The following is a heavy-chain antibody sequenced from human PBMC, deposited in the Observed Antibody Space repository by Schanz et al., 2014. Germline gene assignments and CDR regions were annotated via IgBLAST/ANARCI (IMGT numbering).Heavy chain of an antibody. Sequence: QGQLVQSGAEVKKPGASVKVSCKASGYTFTSYGITWVRQAPGQGLEWMGWISAYNGHTPYAQKFRGRVTMTRDTSTSTVYMELSSLRSEDTAVYFCARGPSTGAFDIWGQGTMVTVSS. V-gene: IGHV1-18*01. CDR2: ISAYNGHT. CDR3: ARGPSTGAFDI. J-gene: IGHJ3*02. CDR1: GYTFTSYG.